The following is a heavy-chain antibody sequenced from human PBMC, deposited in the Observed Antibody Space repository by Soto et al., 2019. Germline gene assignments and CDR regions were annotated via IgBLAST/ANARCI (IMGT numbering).Heavy chain of an antibody. Sequence: VQLVQSGAEVKQPGSSVKVSCKASGGTFSSYAISWGRQAPGQGLEWMGGIIPIFGTANYAQKFQGRVTITADKSTITAYMGLSSLRSEYTAVYYCARARYISGCYGYYYCGMDVWCQGTTVTVS. CDR2: IIPIFGTA. CDR1: GGTFSSYA. V-gene: IGHV1-69*06. J-gene: IGHJ6*02. CDR3: ARARYISGCYGYYYCGMDV. D-gene: IGHD6-19*01.